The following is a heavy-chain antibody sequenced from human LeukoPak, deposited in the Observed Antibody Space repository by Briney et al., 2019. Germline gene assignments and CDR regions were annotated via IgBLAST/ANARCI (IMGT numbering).Heavy chain of an antibody. J-gene: IGHJ4*02. V-gene: IGHV3-23*01. D-gene: IGHD2-15*01. CDR1: GFSFSTYA. Sequence: GGSLRLSCAASGFSFSTYAMSWVRQAPGKGLEWVSSISGSGDSTYYVDSVEGRFTISRDNSKNTLYLQMNGLRAEDTAVYYCAEDVVVVVAAKPGIWGQGTLVTVSS. CDR3: AEDVVVVVAAKPGI. CDR2: ISGSGDST.